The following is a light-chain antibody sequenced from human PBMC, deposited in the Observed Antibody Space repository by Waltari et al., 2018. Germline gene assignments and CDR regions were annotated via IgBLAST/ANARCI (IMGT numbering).Light chain of an antibody. J-gene: IGKJ4*01. CDR1: QVIANF. CDR3: QQLNSYLP. V-gene: IGKV1-9*01. Sequence: QLTQSPSSLSASVGDRVTITCRASQVIANFLAWYQQKPGQAPKLLIYGASTLQTGVPSRFSGSGCGTDFSLTISSLQPEDFATYYCQQLNSYLPFCGGTKVEIK. CDR2: GAS.